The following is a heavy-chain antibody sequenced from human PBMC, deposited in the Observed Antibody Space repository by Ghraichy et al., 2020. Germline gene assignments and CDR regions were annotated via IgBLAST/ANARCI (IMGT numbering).Heavy chain of an antibody. CDR2: ISGTGGNT. V-gene: IGHV3-23*01. CDR1: GLTFSSYA. J-gene: IGHJ4*02. D-gene: IGHD3-10*01. CDR3: ARDSMVRGPYDY. Sequence: GGSLRLSCAASGLTFSSYAMSWVRQAPGKGLDWVSSISGTGGNTYYADSVKGRFTISRDNSKNTLYLQMNSLRVEDTALYHCARDSMVRGPYDYWGQGTLVAVSS.